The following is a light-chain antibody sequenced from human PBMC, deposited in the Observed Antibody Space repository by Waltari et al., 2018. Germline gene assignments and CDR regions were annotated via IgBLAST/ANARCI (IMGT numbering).Light chain of an antibody. V-gene: IGKV3-20*01. CDR2: GAS. Sequence: EIVLTQSPGTLSFSPGERGTLSCRASQSVSRFLAWYQPIPGQPPRLLIYGASTRATGIPDRFSGSGSGTDFSLTISRLEPEDFAVYYCQKYDRLPATFGQGTKVEIK. CDR3: QKYDRLPAT. CDR1: QSVSRF. J-gene: IGKJ1*01.